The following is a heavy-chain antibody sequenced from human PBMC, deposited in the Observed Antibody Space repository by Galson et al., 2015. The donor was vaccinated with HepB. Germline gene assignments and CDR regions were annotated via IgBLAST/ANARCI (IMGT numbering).Heavy chain of an antibody. CDR1: GFTFSSYA. V-gene: IGHV3-23*01. CDR2: ISDSGGST. CDR3: AKGGEDGGNYFDY. Sequence: SLRLSCAASGFTFSSYAMSWVRQAPGKGLEWVSGISDSGGSTYYADSVRGRFTISRDNSKNTLYLQMSSLRAEDTAVYYCAKGGEDGGNYFDYWGQGTLVTVSS. J-gene: IGHJ4*02. D-gene: IGHD3-16*01.